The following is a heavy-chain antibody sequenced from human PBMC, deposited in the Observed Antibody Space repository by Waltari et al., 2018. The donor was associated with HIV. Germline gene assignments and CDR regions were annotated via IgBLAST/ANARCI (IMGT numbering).Heavy chain of an antibody. J-gene: IGHJ4*02. CDR1: GGSMGDYY. Sequence: QVQLQESGPRLVKPSGTLSLLCSVSGGSMGDYYWSWIRQSPGKEMEWIGHVFIIGSTNYNPSLKSRLTISIDRSRSQISLKLASVTAADTGFYYCARSRSGSYGYFDSWGQGALVTVSS. D-gene: IGHD1-26*01. CDR3: ARSRSGSYGYFDS. V-gene: IGHV4-4*08. CDR2: VFIIGST.